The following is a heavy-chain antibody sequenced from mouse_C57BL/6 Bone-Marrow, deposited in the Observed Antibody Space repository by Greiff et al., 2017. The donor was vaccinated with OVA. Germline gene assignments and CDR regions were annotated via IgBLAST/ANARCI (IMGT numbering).Heavy chain of an antibody. CDR2: IYPRSGNT. Sequence: VQLQQSGAELARPGASVKLSCKASGYTFTSYGISWVKQRTGQGLEWIGEIYPRSGNTYYNEKFKGKATLTADKSSSTAYMELRSLTSEDSAVYFCALYYYGSILYYYAMDYWGQGTSVTVSS. CDR1: GYTFTSYG. J-gene: IGHJ4*01. V-gene: IGHV1-81*01. CDR3: ALYYYGSILYYYAMDY. D-gene: IGHD1-1*01.